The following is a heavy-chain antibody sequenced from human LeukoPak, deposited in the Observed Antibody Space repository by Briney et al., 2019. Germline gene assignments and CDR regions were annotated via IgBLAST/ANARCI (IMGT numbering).Heavy chain of an antibody. CDR1: GFTFSSHG. V-gene: IGHV3-20*04. D-gene: IGHD3-22*01. Sequence: GGSLRLSCAASGFTFSSHGINWVRQAPGKGLEWVSDINWNGGSTGYADSVKGRFTISRDNAKNSLYLQMNSLRAEDTALYYCARNGRPIVVEWYFDLWGRGTLVTVSS. CDR2: INWNGGST. CDR3: ARNGRPIVVEWYFDL. J-gene: IGHJ2*01.